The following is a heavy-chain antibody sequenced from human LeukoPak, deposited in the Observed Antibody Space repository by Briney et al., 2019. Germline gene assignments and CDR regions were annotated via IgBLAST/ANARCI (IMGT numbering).Heavy chain of an antibody. D-gene: IGHD2-2*01. CDR1: GGSISSSSYY. V-gene: IGHV4-39*07. CDR3: ADTNSYYMDV. Sequence: SETLSLTCTVSGGSISSSSYYWGWIRQSPGKGLEWIGSIYYSGSTYYNPSLKSRVTISVDTSKNQFSLKLSSVTAADTAVYYYADTNSYYMDVWGKGTTVTVSS. CDR2: IYYSGST. J-gene: IGHJ6*03.